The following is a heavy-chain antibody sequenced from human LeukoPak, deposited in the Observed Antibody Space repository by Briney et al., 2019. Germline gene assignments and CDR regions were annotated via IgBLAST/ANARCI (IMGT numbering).Heavy chain of an antibody. CDR1: GFTVSSNY. Sequence: GGSLRLSCAASGFTVSSNYMSWVRQTPGKGLEWVSVIYSGGSTYYADSVKGRFTISRDNSKNTLYLQMNSLRAEDTAVYYCAGGYYYYYYMDVWGKGTTATISS. V-gene: IGHV3-66*01. J-gene: IGHJ6*03. D-gene: IGHD3-16*01. CDR2: IYSGGST. CDR3: AGGYYYYYYMDV.